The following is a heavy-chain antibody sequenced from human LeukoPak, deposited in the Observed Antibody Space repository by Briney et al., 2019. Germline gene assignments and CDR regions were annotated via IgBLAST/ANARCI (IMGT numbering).Heavy chain of an antibody. V-gene: IGHV3-48*04. CDR1: GFTFSSYS. Sequence: GGSLRLSCAASGFTFSSYSMNWVRQAPGKGLEWVSYISSSSSTIYYADSVKGRFTISRDNAKNSLYLQMNSLRAEDTAVYYCARGGPYYYDSRGFDHWGQGTLVTVSS. CDR2: ISSSSSTI. CDR3: ARGGPYYYDSRGFDH. J-gene: IGHJ4*02. D-gene: IGHD3-22*01.